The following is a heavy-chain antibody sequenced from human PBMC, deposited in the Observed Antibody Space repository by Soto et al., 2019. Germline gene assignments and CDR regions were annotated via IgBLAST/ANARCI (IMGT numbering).Heavy chain of an antibody. D-gene: IGHD1-7*01. CDR3: AGPPELTRIYYYYGMDV. CDR2: IIPIFGTA. CDR1: GGTFSSYA. Sequence: QVQLVQSGAEVKKPGSSVKVSCKASGGTFSSYAISWVRQAPGQGLEWMGGIIPIFGTATYAQKFQGRVTITADESTSTAYMELSSLRSDDTAVYYCAGPPELTRIYYYYGMDVWGQGTTVTVSS. J-gene: IGHJ6*02. V-gene: IGHV1-69*12.